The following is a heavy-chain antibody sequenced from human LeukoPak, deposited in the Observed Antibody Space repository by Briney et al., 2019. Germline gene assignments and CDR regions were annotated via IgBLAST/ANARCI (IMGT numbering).Heavy chain of an antibody. CDR1: GESFSGYY. J-gene: IGHJ4*02. D-gene: IGHD3-22*01. Sequence: SETLSLTCAVYGESFSGYYWSWIRQPPGKGLEWIGEINHSGSTNYNPSLKSRVTISVDTSKNQFSLKLSSVTAADAAVYYCARGVARTYYSDTSGYAAADYWGQGTLVTVSS. CDR3: ARGVARTYYSDTSGYAAADY. V-gene: IGHV4-34*01. CDR2: INHSGST.